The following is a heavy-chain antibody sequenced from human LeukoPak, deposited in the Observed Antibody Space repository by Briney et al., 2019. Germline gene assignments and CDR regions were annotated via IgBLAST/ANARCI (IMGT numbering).Heavy chain of an antibody. CDR2: MNSNSGET. Sequence: ASVKVSCKASGYTFTTYDINWVRQATGQGLEYMGWMNSNSGETGYAQRFEGRVTMTRDTSISTAYMELSSLRSEDTAVYYCARTMTFNYDSTGVRAFDIWGQGTTVTVSS. CDR3: ARTMTFNYDSTGVRAFDI. D-gene: IGHD3-22*01. V-gene: IGHV1-8*01. CDR1: GYTFTTYD. J-gene: IGHJ3*02.